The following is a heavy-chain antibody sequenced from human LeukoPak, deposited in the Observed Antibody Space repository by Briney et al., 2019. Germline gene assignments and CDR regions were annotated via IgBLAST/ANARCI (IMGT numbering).Heavy chain of an antibody. CDR3: ALQVGVTVSVWDY. CDR2: IESIDSHT. D-gene: IGHD3-16*01. J-gene: IGHJ4*02. V-gene: IGHV5-10-1*01. Sequence: GESLRISCQGSGYSFTTSWITWVGQMSGKSLEWMGRIESIDSHTNYSPSFQGHVTISADKSTTTAYLEWSSLRASDTAMYYCALQVGVTVSVWDYWGQGTLVTVSS. CDR1: GYSFTTSW.